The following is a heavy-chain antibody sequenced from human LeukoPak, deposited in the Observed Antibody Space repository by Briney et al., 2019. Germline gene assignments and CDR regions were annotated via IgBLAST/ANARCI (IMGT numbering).Heavy chain of an antibody. J-gene: IGHJ4*02. V-gene: IGHV3-7*01. CDR3: ARAAGGTSRDY. CDR2: IYLDGSRA. CDR1: GFTFSNYW. Sequence: GGTLRLSRAASGFTFSNYWMSWARQSPGKGLEWVANIYLDGSRAYYVDSVKGRFTISRDNAKNSLYLQMNSLRDDDTAVYYCARAAGGTSRDYWGQGTLVTVSS. D-gene: IGHD1-26*01.